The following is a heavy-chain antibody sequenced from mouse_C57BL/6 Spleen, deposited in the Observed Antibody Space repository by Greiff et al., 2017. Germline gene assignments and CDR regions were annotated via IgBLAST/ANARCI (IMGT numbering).Heavy chain of an antibody. D-gene: IGHD1-2*01. V-gene: IGHV1-82*01. CDR1: GYAFSSSW. J-gene: IGHJ4*01. CDR3: ARGGTTAPYAMDY. Sequence: QVQLQQSGPELVKPGASVKISCKASGYAFSSSWMNWVKQRPGKGLEWIGRIYPGDGDTNYNGKFKGKATLTADKSSSTAYMQLSSLTSEDSAVYFCARGGTTAPYAMDYWGQGTSVTVSS. CDR2: IYPGDGDT.